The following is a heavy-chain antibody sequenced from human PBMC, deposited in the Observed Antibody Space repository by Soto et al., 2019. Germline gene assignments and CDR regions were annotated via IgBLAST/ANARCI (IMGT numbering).Heavy chain of an antibody. CDR2: LNDSGGT. D-gene: IGHD3-10*01. Sequence: QVQLQQWGAGLLKPSETLSLTCAVYGGSFSGYYWSWIRQPPGKGLEWIGALNDSGGTNYNASLKSRVSISGDTSKNQFSLNLNFVTAADTAVYYCARGRGGVQHWGQGTLVTVSS. CDR3: ARGRGGVQH. V-gene: IGHV4-34*01. CDR1: GGSFSGYY. J-gene: IGHJ1*01.